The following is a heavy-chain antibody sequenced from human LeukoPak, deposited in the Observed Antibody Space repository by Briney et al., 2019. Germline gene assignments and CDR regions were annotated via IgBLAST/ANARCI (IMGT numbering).Heavy chain of an antibody. CDR2: IYTSGST. J-gene: IGHJ4*02. CDR1: GGSISSGGYY. CDR3: AREGPGPGYYDSSGYYY. V-gene: IGHV4-61*02. D-gene: IGHD3-22*01. Sequence: PSETLSLTCTVSGGSISSGGYYWSWIRQPAGKGLEWIGRIYTSGSTNYNPSLKSRVTISVDTSKNQFSLKLSSVTAADTAVYYCAREGPGPGYYDSSGYYYWGQGALVTVSS.